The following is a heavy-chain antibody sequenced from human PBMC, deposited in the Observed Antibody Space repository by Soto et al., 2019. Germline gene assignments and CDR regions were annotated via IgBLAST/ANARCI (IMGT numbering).Heavy chain of an antibody. CDR2: ISSTSRYT. D-gene: IGHD5-12*01. CDR3: ARERNGYNSIFDY. J-gene: IGHJ4*02. V-gene: IGHV3-11*05. CDR1: GFTFSDYY. Sequence: ESGGGLVTPGGSLRLSCAASGFTFSDYYMTWIRQAPGKGLEWVSYISSTSRYTNYADSVKGRFTISRDNAKNSLYLQMNSLRAEDTAVYYCARERNGYNSIFDYWGQGTLVTVSS.